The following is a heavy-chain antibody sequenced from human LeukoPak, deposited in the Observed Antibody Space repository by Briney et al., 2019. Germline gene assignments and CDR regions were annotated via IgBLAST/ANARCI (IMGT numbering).Heavy chain of an antibody. V-gene: IGHV4-30-4*01. D-gene: IGHD2-15*01. Sequence: SQTLSLNCTVSGGSVTSGDYYWSWIRQPPGKGLEWIGYIYHSGGTYYNPPLKSRVTISVDTSKNQSSLKLTSVTAADTAVYYCARVTCSVGSCYSFDYRGQGTLVTVSS. CDR1: GGSVTSGDYY. CDR3: ARVTCSVGSCYSFDY. CDR2: IYHSGGT. J-gene: IGHJ4*02.